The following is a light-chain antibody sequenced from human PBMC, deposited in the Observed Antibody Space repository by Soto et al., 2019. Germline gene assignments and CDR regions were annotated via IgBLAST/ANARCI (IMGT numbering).Light chain of an antibody. CDR2: GAS. V-gene: IGKV3-15*01. Sequence: ERVMTQSPVTLSVAPGERATLSCRASQSITNNLAWYQQKPGQAPRLLIYGASTRAPGIPVRFRGTGSGTEFTLTISGLQSEDVALYYCQQYDKWPYTFGQGTKLETK. CDR1: QSITNN. J-gene: IGKJ2*01. CDR3: QQYDKWPYT.